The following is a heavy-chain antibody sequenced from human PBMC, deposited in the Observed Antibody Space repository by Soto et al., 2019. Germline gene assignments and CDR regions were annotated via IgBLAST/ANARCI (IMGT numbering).Heavy chain of an antibody. V-gene: IGHV4-31*03. CDR1: GGSISSGGYY. CDR3: ARAQQLVPSFDY. Sequence: SETLSLTCTVSGGSISSGGYYWSWIRQHPGKGLEWIGYIYYSGSTYYNPSLKSRVTISVDTSKNQFSLKLSSVTAADTAVYYCARAQQLVPSFDYWGQGTLVTVSS. CDR2: IYYSGST. D-gene: IGHD6-13*01. J-gene: IGHJ4*02.